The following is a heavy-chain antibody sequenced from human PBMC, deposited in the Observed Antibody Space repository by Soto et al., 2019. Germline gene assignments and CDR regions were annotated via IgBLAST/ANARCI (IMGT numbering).Heavy chain of an antibody. Sequence: QVQLVESGGGGVPPGRSLRLSCAASGFTFSSYAMHWVRQAPGKGLEWVGVISSDGSTQYYADSVKGRFTISRDNSKDTVYRQMNSLRGEDTAGYYCAREVIWGQGTMVTVSS. CDR2: ISSDGSTQ. CDR1: GFTFSSYA. CDR3: AREVI. J-gene: IGHJ3*02. V-gene: IGHV3-30*04.